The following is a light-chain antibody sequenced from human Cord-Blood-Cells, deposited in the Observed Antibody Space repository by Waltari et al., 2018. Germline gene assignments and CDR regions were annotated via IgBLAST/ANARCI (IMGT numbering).Light chain of an antibody. CDR2: LGP. Sequence: VMTHFPPVLTVTPGEPASMSCRSSQNLLHSHGYNYLDCYLQKTGQSPQLLIYLGPNRAAGVPERFSSSGSGTDFTLKISRVEAEDVCVYYCMQALQTLFTFGPGTKVDIK. CDR1: QNLLHSHGYNY. J-gene: IGKJ3*01. V-gene: IGKV2-28*01. CDR3: MQALQTLFT.